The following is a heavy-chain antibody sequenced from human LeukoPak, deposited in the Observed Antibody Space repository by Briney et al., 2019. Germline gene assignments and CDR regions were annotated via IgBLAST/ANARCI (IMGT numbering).Heavy chain of an antibody. D-gene: IGHD2-8*01. CDR2: IHHSGST. CDR3: ARVMLPDYYYGIDV. CDR1: SGSISSGDYY. J-gene: IGHJ6*02. V-gene: IGHV4-30-2*01. Sequence: PSETPSLTCTVSSGSISSGDYYWNWIRQPPGKGLEWIGYIHHSGSTSYNPSLKSRVIISVDRSTNQFSLKVTSMTAADTAVYYCARVMLPDYYYGIDVWGQGTTVTVSS.